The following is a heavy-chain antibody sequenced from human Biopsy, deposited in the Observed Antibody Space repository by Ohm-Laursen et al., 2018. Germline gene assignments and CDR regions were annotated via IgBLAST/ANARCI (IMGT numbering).Heavy chain of an antibody. D-gene: IGHD3-3*01. V-gene: IGHV3-9*01. CDR1: GFTFVAHV. Sequence: SLRLSCAASGFTFVAHVMHWVRQAPGKGLEWVSGIIWAGGSEGYADSVKGRFTISRDNAKNSLFLQMNSLTTEDTALYYCVRGYSSSWSGYLDHWGQGTLVAVSS. CDR3: VRGYSSSWSGYLDH. J-gene: IGHJ4*02. CDR2: IIWAGGSE.